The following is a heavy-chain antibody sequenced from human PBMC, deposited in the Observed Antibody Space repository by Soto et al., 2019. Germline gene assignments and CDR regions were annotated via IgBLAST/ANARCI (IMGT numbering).Heavy chain of an antibody. CDR3: AKGIGVVTAIPLMGSNYFYCGMDV. D-gene: IGHD2-21*02. V-gene: IGHV3-30*18. J-gene: IGHJ6*02. CDR1: GFTFSSYG. Sequence: QVQLVESGGGVVQPGRSLRLSCAASGFTFSSYGMHWVSQAPGKGLEWVAVISYDGSNKYYADSVKGRFTISRDNSKNALYMQMNSLRAEDTAVYYCAKGIGVVTAIPLMGSNYFYCGMDVWGQGTTVTVSS. CDR2: ISYDGSNK.